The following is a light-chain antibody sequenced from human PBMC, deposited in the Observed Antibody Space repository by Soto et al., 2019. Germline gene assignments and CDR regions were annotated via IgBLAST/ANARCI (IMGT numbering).Light chain of an antibody. J-gene: IGKJ1*01. Sequence: DIVMTQSPDSLAVSLGERATINCKSSQSVLYSPNNKNSLAWYQQKPGQPPKLFIYWASIRDSGVPDRFSGSGSGTDFTLTISSLQAEDVAVYYCQQYYRTPPTFGQGTKVEIK. CDR3: QQYYRTPPT. V-gene: IGKV4-1*01. CDR2: WAS. CDR1: QSVLYSPNNKNS.